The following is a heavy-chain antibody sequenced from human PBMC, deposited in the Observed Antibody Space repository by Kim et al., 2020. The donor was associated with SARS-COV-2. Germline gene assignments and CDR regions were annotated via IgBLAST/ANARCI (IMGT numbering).Heavy chain of an antibody. V-gene: IGHV5-51*01. D-gene: IGHD6-19*01. CDR2: IYPGDSDT. Sequence: GESLKISCKGSGYSFTSYWIGWVRQMPGKGLVWMGIIYPGDSDTRYSPSFQGQVTISADKSISTAYLQWSSLKASDTAMYYCARHVGSGWFTDAFDIWGQGTMVTVSS. J-gene: IGHJ3*02. CDR3: ARHVGSGWFTDAFDI. CDR1: GYSFTSYW.